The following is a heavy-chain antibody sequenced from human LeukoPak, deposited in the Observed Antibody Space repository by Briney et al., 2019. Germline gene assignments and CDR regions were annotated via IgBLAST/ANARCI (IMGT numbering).Heavy chain of an antibody. CDR3: ARARTVTTKGWFDP. Sequence: ASVKVSCKASGYTFTSYYMHWVRQAPGQGLEWMGIINPSGGSTSYAQKFQGRVTMTRNTSISTAYMELSSLRSEDTAVYYCARARTVTTKGWFDPWGQGTLVTVSS. CDR2: INPSGGST. J-gene: IGHJ5*02. D-gene: IGHD4-17*01. CDR1: GYTFTSYY. V-gene: IGHV1-46*01.